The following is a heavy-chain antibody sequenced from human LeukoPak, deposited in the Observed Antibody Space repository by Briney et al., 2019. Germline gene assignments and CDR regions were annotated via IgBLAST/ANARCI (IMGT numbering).Heavy chain of an antibody. CDR3: ARGDSGSYHSAFDI. V-gene: IGHV3-64*01. D-gene: IGHD1-26*01. J-gene: IGHJ3*02. CDR2: ISSNGGST. CDR1: GFTFSSYA. Sequence: GGSLRLSCAASGFTFSSYAMHWVRQAPGKGLEYVSAISSNGGSTYYANSVKGRFTISRDNSKNTLYLQMGSLRAEDMAVCYCARGDSGSYHSAFDIWGQGTMVTVSS.